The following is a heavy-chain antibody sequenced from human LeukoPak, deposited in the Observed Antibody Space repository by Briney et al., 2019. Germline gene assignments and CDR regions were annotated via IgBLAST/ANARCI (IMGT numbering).Heavy chain of an antibody. CDR3: AKDRNVAAAGTYYYYYGMDV. J-gene: IGHJ6*02. V-gene: IGHV3-23*01. CDR2: ISGNGGST. Sequence: GGSLRLSCAASGFTFSSCGMSWVRQAPGEGLEWVSAISGNGGSTNYADSVKGRFSISRDNSKNTLYLQINSLRAEDTAVYYCAKDRNVAAAGTYYYYYGMDVWGQGTTVTVSS. D-gene: IGHD6-13*01. CDR1: GFTFSSCG.